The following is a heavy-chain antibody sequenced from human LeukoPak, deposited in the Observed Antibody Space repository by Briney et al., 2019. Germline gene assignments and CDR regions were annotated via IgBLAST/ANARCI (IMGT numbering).Heavy chain of an antibody. J-gene: IGHJ4*02. CDR2: ISGSGGST. CDR1: GFNFSTYA. D-gene: IGHD2-8*01. Sequence: GGSLRLSCAASGFNFSTYAMSWVRQAPGKGLEWVSAISGSGGSTYYAVSVKGRFTISRDNSKNTLYLQMNSLRAGDTAVYFCAKGCCPIDYWGQGTLVTVSS. CDR3: AKGCCPIDY. V-gene: IGHV3-23*01.